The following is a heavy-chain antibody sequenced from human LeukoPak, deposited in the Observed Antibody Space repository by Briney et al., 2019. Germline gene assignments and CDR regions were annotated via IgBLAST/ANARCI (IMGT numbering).Heavy chain of an antibody. CDR2: ISGSGGST. V-gene: IGHV3-23*01. CDR3: AKGGTSNYYYYYYMDV. D-gene: IGHD1-14*01. J-gene: IGHJ6*03. Sequence: PGGSLRLSCAASGFTFSSYAMSGVRQAPGKGLEWVSAISGSGGSTYYADSVKGRFTISRDNSKNTLYLQMNSLRAEDTAVYYCAKGGTSNYYYYYYMDVWGKGTTVTVSS. CDR1: GFTFSSYA.